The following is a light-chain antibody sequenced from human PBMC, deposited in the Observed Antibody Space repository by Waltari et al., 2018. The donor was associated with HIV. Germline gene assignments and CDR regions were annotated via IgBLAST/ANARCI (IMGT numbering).Light chain of an antibody. CDR3: CSYDGSPTWV. V-gene: IGLV2-23*02. Sequence: LTQPPSVSGSPGQSITISCTGTRSDVGSYNLVSWYQQYPGKAPKLLIYEVTKRPSGVSDRFSGSKSGNTASLTVCPDYHCCSYDGSPTWVFGGGTTVTVL. J-gene: IGLJ3*02. CDR1: RSDVGSYNL. CDR2: EVT.